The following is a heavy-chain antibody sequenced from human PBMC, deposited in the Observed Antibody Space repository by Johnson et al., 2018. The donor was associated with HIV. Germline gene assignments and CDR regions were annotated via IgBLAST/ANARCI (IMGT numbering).Heavy chain of an antibody. D-gene: IGHD5-12*01. J-gene: IGHJ3*02. CDR2: MSYDGSNK. Sequence: QVQLVESGGGVVQPGRSLRLSCAASGFTFSSNPMHWVRQAPGKGLEWVAVMSYDGSNKYYADSVKGRFTIPRDNSKNTLYLQMKGVRDEDTPVYYCAKEDPVRGYSGYVDAFDIWGQGTMVTVSS. CDR3: AKEDPVRGYSGYVDAFDI. V-gene: IGHV3-30-3*01. CDR1: GFTFSSNP.